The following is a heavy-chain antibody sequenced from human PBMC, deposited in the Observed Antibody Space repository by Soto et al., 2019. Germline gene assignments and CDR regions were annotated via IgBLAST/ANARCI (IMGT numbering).Heavy chain of an antibody. V-gene: IGHV3-30-3*01. D-gene: IGHD3-22*01. CDR1: GFTFSRYA. Sequence: GGSLRLSCAASGFTFSRYAMHWVRQAPGKGLEWVAVISYDGSNKYYADSVKGRFTISRDNSKNTLYLQMNSLRAEDTAVYYCARDGTPYYYDSSGYGRFDYWGQGTLVTVSS. CDR3: ARDGTPYYYDSSGYGRFDY. CDR2: ISYDGSNK. J-gene: IGHJ4*02.